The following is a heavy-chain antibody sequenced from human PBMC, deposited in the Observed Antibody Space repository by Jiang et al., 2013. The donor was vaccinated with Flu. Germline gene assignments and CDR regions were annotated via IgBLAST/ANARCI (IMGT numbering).Heavy chain of an antibody. CDR2: INTKTENP. CDR1: GYTFTDYT. Sequence: GASVKVSCKASGYTFTDYTMNWVRQAPGQGLEWMGWINTKTENPTYAQGFTGRFVFSLDTSVSTAYLQITGLKADDTAVYYCARVRFGRSEYSSSPWGNYYYYGMDVWGQGTTVTVSS. J-gene: IGHJ6*02. V-gene: IGHV7-4-1*02. D-gene: IGHD6-6*01. CDR3: ARVRFGRSEYSSSPWGNYYYYGMDV.